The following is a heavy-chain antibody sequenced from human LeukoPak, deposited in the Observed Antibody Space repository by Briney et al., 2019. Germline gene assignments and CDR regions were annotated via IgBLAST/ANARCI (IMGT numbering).Heavy chain of an antibody. CDR3: ARSLTFYYDSYDYPDGFDS. Sequence: GSLRLSCAASGFTFDDYAMSWVRQAPGKGLEWVSGINWNGGNTGYADSVKGRFTISRDNSKNTLYLQMNSLRVDDTAVYYCARSLTFYYDSYDYPDGFDSWGQGTLVTVSS. D-gene: IGHD3-22*01. CDR1: GFTFDDYA. J-gene: IGHJ4*02. V-gene: IGHV3-20*04. CDR2: INWNGGNT.